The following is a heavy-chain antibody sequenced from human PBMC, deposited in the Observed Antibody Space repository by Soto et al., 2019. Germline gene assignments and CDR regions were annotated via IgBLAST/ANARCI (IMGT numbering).Heavy chain of an antibody. D-gene: IGHD3-10*01. J-gene: IGHJ4*02. CDR1: GGSFSGYY. CDR2: INHSGST. Sequence: SETLSLTCAVYGGSFSGYYWSWIRQPPGKGLEWIGEINHSGSTNYNPSLKSRVTISVDTSKNQFSLKLSSVTAADTAVYYCARGRYGSGSYYLYWGQGTLVTVS. V-gene: IGHV4-34*01. CDR3: ARGRYGSGSYYLY.